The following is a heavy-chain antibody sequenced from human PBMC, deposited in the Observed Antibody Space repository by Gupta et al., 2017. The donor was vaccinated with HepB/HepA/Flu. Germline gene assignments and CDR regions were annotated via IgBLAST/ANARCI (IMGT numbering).Heavy chain of an antibody. Sequence: QVVLVESGGGLVRPGGSLRLSCEASGFAFRDYYMSWLRQAPGKGLEWLSYISGRGYNIVYSDSVKGRFTVSRDNANNSLYLELNSLRAEDTAVYYCARNAGSFDSSGYFYYYYYMDVWGKGTAVTVSS. J-gene: IGHJ6*03. CDR3: ARNAGSFDSSGYFYYYYYMDV. CDR1: GFAFRDYY. CDR2: ISGRGYNI. V-gene: IGHV3-11*04. D-gene: IGHD3-22*01.